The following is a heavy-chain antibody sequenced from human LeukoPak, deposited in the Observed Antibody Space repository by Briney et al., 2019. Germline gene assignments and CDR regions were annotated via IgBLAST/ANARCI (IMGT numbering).Heavy chain of an antibody. CDR2: IKQDGSEK. V-gene: IGHV3-7*01. D-gene: IGHD4-11*01. Sequence: GGSLTLACAASGCSFSSYWMSWVRQPPGKGLEWVAKIKQDGSEKYYAHSMKGRSTISRDNTKHSLYMQMTSLRAEKTAVYYGASYTDGNSCAYWGERAPVTVSS. CDR1: GCSFSSYW. J-gene: IGHJ4*02. CDR3: ASYTDGNSCAY.